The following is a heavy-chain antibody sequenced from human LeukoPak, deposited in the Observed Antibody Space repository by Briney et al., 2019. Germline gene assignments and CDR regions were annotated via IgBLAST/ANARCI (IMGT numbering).Heavy chain of an antibody. CDR3: ARDPQNVLLWFGELSYFDY. Sequence: SETLSLTCTVSGYSISSGYYWGWIRQPPGKGLEWIGSIYHSGSTYYNPSLKSRVTISVDTSKNQFSLKLSSVTAADTAVYYCARDPQNVLLWFGELSYFDYWGQGTLVTVSS. V-gene: IGHV4-38-2*02. CDR2: IYHSGST. D-gene: IGHD3-10*01. J-gene: IGHJ4*02. CDR1: GYSISSGYY.